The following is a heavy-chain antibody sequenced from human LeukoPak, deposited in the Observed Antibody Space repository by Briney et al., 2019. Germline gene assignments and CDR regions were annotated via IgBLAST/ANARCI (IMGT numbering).Heavy chain of an antibody. CDR2: FIPVHDTA. D-gene: IGHD2-21*01. J-gene: IGHJ1*01. Sequence: GASVKVSCKASGCTFTKYVISWVREAPGQGLEWMGRFIPVHDTANYAHKFQGRVILPADKSTSTAYMELTNLRSEDTDVYYCAMLGVIPDWGQGTLITVSS. V-gene: IGHV1-69*10. CDR1: GCTFTKYV. CDR3: AMLGVIPD.